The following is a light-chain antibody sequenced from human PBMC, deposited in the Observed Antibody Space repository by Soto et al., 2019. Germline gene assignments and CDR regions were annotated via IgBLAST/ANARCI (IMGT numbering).Light chain of an antibody. CDR2: DAS. V-gene: IGKV1-33*01. CDR1: QDISNY. CDR3: QHYDNLPTT. J-gene: IGKJ2*01. Sequence: DIQMTQSPSSLSASVGDRVTITCQASQDISNYLNWYQQKPGKAPKLLIYDASNLETGVPSRFSGRGSGTDFTFTISSLQPEDIATYYCQHYDNLPTTFGQGTKLEIK.